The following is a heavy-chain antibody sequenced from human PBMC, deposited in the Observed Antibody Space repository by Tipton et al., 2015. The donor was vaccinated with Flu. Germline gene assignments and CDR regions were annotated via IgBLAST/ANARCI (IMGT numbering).Heavy chain of an antibody. V-gene: IGHV3-30*02. CDR1: GFTFNNYA. CDR2: IRYDGNCK. Sequence: SLRLSCAASGFTFNNYAMHWVRQAPGKGLEWVAFIRYDGNCKYYADSVKGRFTISRDNSKNTLYLQMISLRAEDTAVYYCGKDRRFGNSEWGLGLDVWGQGTTVTVSS. J-gene: IGHJ6*02. CDR3: GKDRRFGNSEWGLGLDV. D-gene: IGHD1-7*01.